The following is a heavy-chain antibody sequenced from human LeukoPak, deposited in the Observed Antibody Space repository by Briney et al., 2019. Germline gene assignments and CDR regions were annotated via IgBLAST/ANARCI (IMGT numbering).Heavy chain of an antibody. CDR2: IYHSGST. CDR1: GGSISSSNW. J-gene: IGHJ3*02. Sequence: SGTLSLTCAVSGGSISSSNWWSWVRQPPGKGLEWIGEIYHSGSTNYNPSLKSRVTISVDKSKNQFSLKLSSVTAADTAVYYCARRVGEMATITGAFDIWGQGTMVTVSS. D-gene: IGHD5-24*01. V-gene: IGHV4-4*02. CDR3: ARRVGEMATITGAFDI.